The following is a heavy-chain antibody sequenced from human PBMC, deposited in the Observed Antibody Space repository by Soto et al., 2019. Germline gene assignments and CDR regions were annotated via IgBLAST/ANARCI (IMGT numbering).Heavy chain of an antibody. J-gene: IGHJ5*02. CDR1: GGAFSSYA. CDR3: ARALGTVTTDSWFDP. CDR2: IIPIFGTA. D-gene: IGHD4-4*01. V-gene: IGHV1-69*13. Sequence: ASVKVSCKASGGAFSSYAISWVRQAPGQGLEWMGGIIPIFGTANYAQKFQGRVTITADESTSTAYMELSSLRSEDTGVYYCARALGTVTTDSWFDPWGQGTLVTVSS.